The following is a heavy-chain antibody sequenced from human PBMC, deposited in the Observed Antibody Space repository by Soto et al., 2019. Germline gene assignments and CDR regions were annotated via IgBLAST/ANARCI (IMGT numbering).Heavy chain of an antibody. D-gene: IGHD3-3*01. V-gene: IGHV1-18*01. CDR2: ISAYNGNT. CDR3: ARGPIRHRYDFWPGSYPDAFDI. CDR1: GYTFTSYG. J-gene: IGHJ3*02. Sequence: ASVKVSCKASGYTFTSYGISWVRQAPGQGLEWMGWISAYNGNTNYAQKLQGRVTMTTDTSTSTAYMELRSLRSDDTAVYYCARGPIRHRYDFWPGSYPDAFDIWGQGTMVTVSS.